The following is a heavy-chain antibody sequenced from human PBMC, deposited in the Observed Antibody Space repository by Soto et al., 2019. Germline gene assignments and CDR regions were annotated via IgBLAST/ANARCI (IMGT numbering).Heavy chain of an antibody. V-gene: IGHV3-73*01. J-gene: IGHJ4*02. D-gene: IGHD4-17*01. CDR1: GFTFSGSA. CDR2: IRSKANSYAT. CDR3: TRSPGDYVPFDY. Sequence: GGSLRLSCAASGFTFSGSAMHWVRQASGKGLEWVGRIRSKANSYATAYAASVKGRFTISRDDSKNTAYLQMNSLKTEDTAVYYCTRSPGDYVPFDYWGQGTLVTVSS.